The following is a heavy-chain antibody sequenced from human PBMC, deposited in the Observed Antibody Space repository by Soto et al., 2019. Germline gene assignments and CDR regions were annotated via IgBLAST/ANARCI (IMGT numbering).Heavy chain of an antibody. D-gene: IGHD3-10*01. CDR1: GGSISSYY. CDR2: IYYSGST. CDR3: AREYYYGSGSFDY. J-gene: IGHJ4*02. Sequence: SETLSLTCTVSGGSISSYYCSWIRQPPGKGLEWIGYIYYSGSTNYNPSLKSRVTISVDTSKNQFSLKLSSVTAADTAVYYCAREYYYGSGSFDYWGQGTLVTVSS. V-gene: IGHV4-59*01.